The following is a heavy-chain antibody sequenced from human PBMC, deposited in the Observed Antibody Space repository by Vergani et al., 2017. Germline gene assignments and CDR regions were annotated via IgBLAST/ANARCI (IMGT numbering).Heavy chain of an antibody. V-gene: IGHV4-59*01. J-gene: IGHJ4*02. CDR2: IYYSGST. CDR1: GGSISSYY. D-gene: IGHD6-19*01. Sequence: QVQLQESGPGLVKPSETLSLTCTVSGGSISSYYWSWIRQPPGKGLEWIGYIYYSGSTNYNPSLKSRVTISVDTSKNQFSLKLSSVSAADTAVYYCARESFSSGWILDYWAREPWSPSPQ. CDR3: ARESFSSGWILDY.